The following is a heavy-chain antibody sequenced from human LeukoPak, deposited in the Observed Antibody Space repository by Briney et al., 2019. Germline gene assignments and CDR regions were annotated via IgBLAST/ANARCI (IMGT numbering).Heavy chain of an antibody. CDR3: ARDLGGAGGCFDL. J-gene: IGHJ2*01. Sequence: GGFIRLSCAASGFTFSSYGMHWVRQAPGKGLEGAAIISYGGSNKYYADSVQGRFTISRDNSKNSLYLQMNSLRAEDTAVYYCARDLGGAGGCFDLWGRGTLVTVSS. CDR1: GFTFSSYG. D-gene: IGHD1-26*01. CDR2: ISYGGSNK. V-gene: IGHV3-30*03.